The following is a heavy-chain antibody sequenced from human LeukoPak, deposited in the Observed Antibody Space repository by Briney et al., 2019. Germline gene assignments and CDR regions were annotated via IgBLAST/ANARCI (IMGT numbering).Heavy chain of an antibody. Sequence: SETLSLTCTVSGGSISSSSYYWGWIRQPPGKGLEWIGSIYYSGSTYYNPSLKNRLTISVDTSKNQFSLKLSSVTAADTAVYYCARDRRRYYYGSGGRFDPWGQGTLVTVSS. J-gene: IGHJ5*02. CDR3: ARDRRRYYYGSGGRFDP. CDR2: IYYSGST. CDR1: GGSISSSSYY. D-gene: IGHD3-10*01. V-gene: IGHV4-39*07.